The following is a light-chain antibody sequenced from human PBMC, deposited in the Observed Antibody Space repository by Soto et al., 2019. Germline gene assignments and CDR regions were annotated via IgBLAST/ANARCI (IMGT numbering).Light chain of an antibody. CDR3: QQYTCLWT. J-gene: IGKJ1*01. V-gene: IGKV1-5*03. CDR2: KAS. CDR1: QSISSW. Sequence: DIQMTQSPSTLSASLGDRVTITCRASQSISSWLAWYQQKPGKAPKLLIYKASSLESGVPSRFSGSGSGTEFTLTISSLQPGDVATYYCQQYTCLWTFGPGTKVDIK.